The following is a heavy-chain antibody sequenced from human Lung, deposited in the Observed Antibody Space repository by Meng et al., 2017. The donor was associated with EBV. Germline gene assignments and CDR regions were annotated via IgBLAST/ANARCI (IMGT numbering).Heavy chain of an antibody. Sequence: QVPLQESGPGLVKPSQTLSLTCSVSGGSISNGGYYYNWLRQYPGKGLEWIGYIYNSGTTSYNPSLKSRVSMSMDTSQNQFSLNLKSVTAADTAVYFCARLLYNWNPYFAYWGQGILVTVSS. CDR1: GGSISNGGYY. CDR2: IYNSGTT. CDR3: ARLLYNWNPYFAY. J-gene: IGHJ4*02. V-gene: IGHV4-31*03. D-gene: IGHD1-20*01.